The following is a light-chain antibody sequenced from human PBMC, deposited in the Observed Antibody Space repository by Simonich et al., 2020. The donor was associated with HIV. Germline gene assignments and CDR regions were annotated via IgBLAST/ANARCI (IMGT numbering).Light chain of an antibody. CDR1: SSDVGGYNY. J-gene: IGLJ3*02. CDR2: AVS. Sequence: QSALTQPASVSGSPGQSITISCTGTSSDVGGYNYVSWYQQHPGKAPKLMIYAVSNRPSGVSNRFSGSKSGNTASLTISGIQAEDEADYYCTSYTSSSTWVFGGGTKLTVL. V-gene: IGLV2-14*03. CDR3: TSYTSSSTWV.